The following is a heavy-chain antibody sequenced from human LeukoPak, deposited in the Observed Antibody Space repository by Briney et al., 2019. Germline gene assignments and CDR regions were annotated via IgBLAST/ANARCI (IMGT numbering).Heavy chain of an antibody. CDR1: GFTFSSYG. Sequence: PGGSLRLSCAASGFTFSSYGMHWVRQAPGKGLEWVAVISYDGSNKYYAGSVKGRFTISRDNSKNTLYLQMNSLRAEDTAVYYCAKDAYGGSMGYWGQGTLVTVSS. CDR2: ISYDGSNK. V-gene: IGHV3-30*18. D-gene: IGHD1-26*01. CDR3: AKDAYGGSMGY. J-gene: IGHJ4*02.